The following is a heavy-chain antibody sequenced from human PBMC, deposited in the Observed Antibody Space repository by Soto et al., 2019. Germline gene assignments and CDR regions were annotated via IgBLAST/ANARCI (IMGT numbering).Heavy chain of an antibody. Sequence: GGSLRLSCAASGFTFSSYAMSWVRQAPGKGLEWLSAISGSGESTYYADLVRGQLTISRDNSKNTLYLNLESLRADDTAVYYCANLDWSQLPNNFDYWGQGTLVTVSS. D-gene: IGHD1-1*01. J-gene: IGHJ4*02. CDR1: GFTFSSYA. CDR2: ISGSGEST. CDR3: ANLDWSQLPNNFDY. V-gene: IGHV3-23*01.